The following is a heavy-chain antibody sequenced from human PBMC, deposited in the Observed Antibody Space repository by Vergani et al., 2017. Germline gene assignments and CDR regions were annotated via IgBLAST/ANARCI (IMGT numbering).Heavy chain of an antibody. D-gene: IGHD6-25*01. CDR3: AKEASSGHYYYYYMDV. V-gene: IGHV3-74*01. CDR1: GFTFSSYW. CDR2: INSDGSST. J-gene: IGHJ6*03. Sequence: EVQLVESGGGLVQPGGSLRLSCAASGFTFSSYWMHWVRQAPGKGLVWVSRINSDGSSTNYADSVKGRFTISRDNAKNTLYLQMNSLRAEDTAVYYCAKEASSGHYYYYYMDVWGKGTTVTVSS.